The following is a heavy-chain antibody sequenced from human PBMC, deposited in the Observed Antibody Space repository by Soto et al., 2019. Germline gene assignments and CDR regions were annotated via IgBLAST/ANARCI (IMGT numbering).Heavy chain of an antibody. CDR2: VKSKSNGGTT. V-gene: IGHV3-15*01. Sequence: GGSLRLSCAVSGFTFSNVWMSWVRQAPGKGLEWVGRVKSKSNGGTTNYAAPEKGRFTISRENAKDTPELQMDSLKTEDTAVYFCSTYPIYLWGQGTLVTVSS. CDR1: GFTFSNVW. J-gene: IGHJ5*02. CDR3: STYPIYL.